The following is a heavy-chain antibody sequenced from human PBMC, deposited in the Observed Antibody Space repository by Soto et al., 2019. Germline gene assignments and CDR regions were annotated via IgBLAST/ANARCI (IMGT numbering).Heavy chain of an antibody. CDR3: AKARDQQWVRLPFDY. J-gene: IGHJ4*02. CDR1: GFFFSSYT. D-gene: IGHD6-19*01. V-gene: IGHV3-23*01. CDR2: FSATSENT. Sequence: EVQLLESGGGLVQPGGSLRLSCVGSGFFFSSYTMTWVRQAPGKGLEWVSSFSATSENTYYADSVRGRFTISRDNSKNKLFMKMNSLTDEDTAMYYCAKARDQQWVRLPFDYWGQGILVIVSS.